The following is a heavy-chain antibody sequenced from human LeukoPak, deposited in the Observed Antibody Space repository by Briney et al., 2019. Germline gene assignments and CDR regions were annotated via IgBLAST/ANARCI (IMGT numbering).Heavy chain of an antibody. CDR3: ARDREGRYFAGLGWFDP. CDR1: GGSISSSSYY. V-gene: IGHV4-39*07. Sequence: PSETLSLTCTVSGGSISSSSYYWGWIRQPPGKGLEWIGSIYYSGSTYYNPSLKSRVTISVDTSKNQFSLKLSSVTAADTAVYYCARDREGRYFAGLGWFDPWGQGTLVTVSS. D-gene: IGHD3-9*01. CDR2: IYYSGST. J-gene: IGHJ5*02.